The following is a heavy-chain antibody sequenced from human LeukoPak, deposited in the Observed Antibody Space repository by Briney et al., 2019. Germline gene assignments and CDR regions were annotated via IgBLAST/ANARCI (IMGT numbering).Heavy chain of an antibody. CDR2: INHSGST. J-gene: IGHJ4*02. D-gene: IGHD2-2*01. CDR3: ARVTLSDHCSSISCYPPTGDY. CDR1: GGSFSGYY. V-gene: IGHV4-34*01. Sequence: PSETLSLTCAVYGGSFSGYYWSWIRQPPGKGLEWIGEINHSGSTNYNPSLKSRVTISVDTSKNQFSLKLSSVTAADTAVYYCARVTLSDHCSSISCYPPTGDYWGQGTLVTVSS.